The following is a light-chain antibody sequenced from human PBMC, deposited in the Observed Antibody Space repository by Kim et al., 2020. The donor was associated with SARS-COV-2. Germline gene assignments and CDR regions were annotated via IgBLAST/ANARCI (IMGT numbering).Light chain of an antibody. V-gene: IGKV1-5*03. J-gene: IGKJ1*01. Sequence: SASIGDRVTISCRASQSISGWLAWFQKKPGKAPKLLIYKTSTLESGVPSRFSGSGSGTEFTLTISSLQPDDFATYYCQQYNTYSWTFGQGTKVEIK. CDR3: QQYNTYSWT. CDR1: QSISGW. CDR2: KTS.